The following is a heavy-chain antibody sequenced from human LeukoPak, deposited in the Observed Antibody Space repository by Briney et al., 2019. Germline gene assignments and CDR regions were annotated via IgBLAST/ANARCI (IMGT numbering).Heavy chain of an antibody. Sequence: PPEILSLTCTVSGISTNSLYLNWIRPPPGNGLEWIGNIYGSGRTNYNPSLNSRVTMSVDTSKRQFSLNLKSLTAADTAVYYCVVSPNQDFFDYWGQGPLVTVSS. V-gene: IGHV4-4*09. CDR3: VVSPNQDFFDY. CDR1: GISTNSLY. CDR2: IYGSGRT. J-gene: IGHJ4*02.